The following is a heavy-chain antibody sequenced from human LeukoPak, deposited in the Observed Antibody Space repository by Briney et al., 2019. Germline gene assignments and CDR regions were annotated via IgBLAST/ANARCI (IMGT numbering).Heavy chain of an antibody. CDR3: ARAGLTTFEY. D-gene: IGHD1-1*01. V-gene: IGHV3-23*01. Sequence: TGGSLRPSCAASGFTFNKYAMNWVRQAPGKGLEWVSAISDSGGSTYYADSVKGRFTISRDNIKNTLYLQMNSLGAGDTAVYYCARAGLTTFEYWGQGALVTVSS. J-gene: IGHJ4*02. CDR2: ISDSGGST. CDR1: GFTFNKYA.